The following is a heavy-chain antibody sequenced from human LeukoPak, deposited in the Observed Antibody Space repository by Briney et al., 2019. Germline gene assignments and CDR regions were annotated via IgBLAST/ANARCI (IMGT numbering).Heavy chain of an antibody. J-gene: IGHJ5*02. CDR3: ARNAYCDSTNCYAWFDP. CDR2: IVPHSGGT. CDR1: GYTFTDYY. Sequence: GASVKVSCKASGYTFTDYYIHWVRQAPGQGLEWMGWIVPHSGGTNYAQNYHGRITMTRDTSISTAYMELSSLRSDDTAVYYCARNAYCDSTNCYAWFDPWGQGTLVTVSS. D-gene: IGHD2-2*01. V-gene: IGHV1-2*02.